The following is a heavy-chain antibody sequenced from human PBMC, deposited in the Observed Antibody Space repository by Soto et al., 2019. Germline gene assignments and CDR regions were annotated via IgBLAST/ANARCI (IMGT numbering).Heavy chain of an antibody. Sequence: ASVKVSCKVSGYTLTELSMHWVRQAPGKGLEWMGGFDPEDGETIYAQKFQGRVTMTEDTSTDTAYMELSSLRSEDTAVYYCATQWTTKDAFEIWGQGTMVTVAS. CDR2: FDPEDGET. CDR1: GYTLTELS. CDR3: ATQWTTKDAFEI. V-gene: IGHV1-24*01. D-gene: IGHD1-26*01. J-gene: IGHJ3*02.